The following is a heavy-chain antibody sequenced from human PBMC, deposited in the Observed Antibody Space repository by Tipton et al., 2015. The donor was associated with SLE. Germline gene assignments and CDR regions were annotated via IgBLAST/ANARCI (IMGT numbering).Heavy chain of an antibody. CDR3: VGGRQDYYDSSGYYYALYYYYGMDV. CDR1: GFTVSSNY. J-gene: IGHJ6*02. CDR2: IYSGGST. D-gene: IGHD3-22*01. V-gene: IGHV3-66*01. Sequence: SLRLSCAASGFTVSSNYMSWVRQAPGKGLDWVSVIYSGGSTYYADSVKGRFTISRDNSKNTLYLQMNSLRAEDTAVYYCVGGRQDYYDSSGYYYALYYYYGMDVWGQGTTVTVSS.